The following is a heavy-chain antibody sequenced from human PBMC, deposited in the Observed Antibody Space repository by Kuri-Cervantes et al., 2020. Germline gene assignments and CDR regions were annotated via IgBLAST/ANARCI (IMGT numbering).Heavy chain of an antibody. J-gene: IGHJ4*02. CDR2: ISYDGSNK. CDR1: GFTFSSYA. V-gene: IGHV3-30-3*01. Sequence: GGSLRLSCAASGFTFSSYAMHWVRQAPGKGLEWVAVISYDGSNKYYAGSVKGRFTISRDNSKNTLYLQMDGLRPEDTGLYYCARPHSSGWYGAFDYWGQGTLVTVSS. CDR3: ARPHSSGWYGAFDY. D-gene: IGHD6-19*01.